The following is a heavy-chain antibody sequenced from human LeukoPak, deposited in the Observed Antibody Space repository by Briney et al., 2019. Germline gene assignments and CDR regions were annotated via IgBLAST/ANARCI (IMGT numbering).Heavy chain of an antibody. D-gene: IGHD3-16*01. V-gene: IGHV1-2*02. CDR3: AREPRGDYEIEYYYYGMDV. CDR2: INPNSGGT. Sequence: ASVKVSCKASGGTFSSYAISWVRQAPGQGLEWMGWINPNSGGTNYAQKFQGRVTMTRDTSISTAYMELSRLRSDDTAVYYCAREPRGDYEIEYYYYGMDVWGQGTTVTVSS. J-gene: IGHJ6*02. CDR1: GGTFSSYA.